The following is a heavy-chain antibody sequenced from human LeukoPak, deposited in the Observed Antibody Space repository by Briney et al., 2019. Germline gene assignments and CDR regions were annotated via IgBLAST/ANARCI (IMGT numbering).Heavy chain of an antibody. CDR1: GFTFSSYA. J-gene: IGHJ6*04. CDR2: ISGSGGST. D-gene: IGHD2-2*01. V-gene: IGHV3-23*01. Sequence: GGSLRLSCAASGFTFSSYAMSWVRQAPGKGLEWASAISGSGGSTYYADSVKGRFTISRDNSKNTLYLQMNSLRAEDTAVYYCAKGLYCSSTSCSTHYYYYYGMDVWGKGTTVTVSS. CDR3: AKGLYCSSTSCSTHYYYYYGMDV.